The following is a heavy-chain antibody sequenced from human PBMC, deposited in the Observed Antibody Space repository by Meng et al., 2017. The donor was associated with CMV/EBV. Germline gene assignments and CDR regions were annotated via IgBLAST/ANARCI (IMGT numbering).Heavy chain of an antibody. CDR3: ARRAPARCSSTSCPYYFDY. J-gene: IGHJ4*02. V-gene: IGHV5-51*01. Sequence: GESLKISRKGSGYSFTSYWIGWVRQMPGKGLEWMGIIYPGDSDTRYSPSFQGQVTISADKSISTAYLQWSSLKASDTAMYYCARRAPARCSSTSCPYYFDYWGQGTLVTVSS. CDR2: IYPGDSDT. D-gene: IGHD2-2*01. CDR1: GYSFTSYW.